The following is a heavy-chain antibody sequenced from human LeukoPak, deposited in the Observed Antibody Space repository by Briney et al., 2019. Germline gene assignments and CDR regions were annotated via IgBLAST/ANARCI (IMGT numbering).Heavy chain of an antibody. J-gene: IGHJ6*03. D-gene: IGHD1-26*01. CDR2: INHSGST. CDR3: ARRRGRERPNYYYYYYMDV. V-gene: IGHV4-34*01. CDR1: GGSFSGYY. Sequence: SETLSLTCAVYGGSFSGYYWSWLRQPPGKGLEWIGEINHSGSTNYNPSLKSRVTISVDTSKNQFSLKLSSVTAADTAVYYCARRRGRERPNYYYYYYMDVWGKGTTVTISS.